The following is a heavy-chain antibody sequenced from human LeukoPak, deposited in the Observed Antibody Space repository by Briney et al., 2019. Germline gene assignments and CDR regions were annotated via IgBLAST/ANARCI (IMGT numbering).Heavy chain of an antibody. CDR1: GYTFTSYG. V-gene: IGHV1-18*01. Sequence: GASVKVSCKASGYTFTSYGISWVRQAPGQGLEWMGWISAHNGNTKNAQKIQGRVTMTTDTSTSTAYMELRSLRSEDTAVYYCARDAPVRNYVDDRELDYWGGGTLVTVSS. D-gene: IGHD1-7*01. CDR2: ISAHNGNT. J-gene: IGHJ4*02. CDR3: ARDAPVRNYVDDRELDY.